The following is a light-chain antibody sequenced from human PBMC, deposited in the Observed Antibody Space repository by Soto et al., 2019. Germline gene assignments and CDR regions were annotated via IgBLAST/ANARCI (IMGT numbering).Light chain of an antibody. Sequence: QSVLTQPPSVSGAPGQGVIISCTGSTSNIGAGYDVHWYQQLPVRAPKLLIYANTNRPSGVPDRFSGSKSGSSASLAIIGLQGEDEAEYYCQSYDNCLSGSVFGGGTKLTVL. CDR3: QSYDNCLSGSV. CDR2: ANT. V-gene: IGLV1-40*01. J-gene: IGLJ3*02. CDR1: TSNIGAGYD.